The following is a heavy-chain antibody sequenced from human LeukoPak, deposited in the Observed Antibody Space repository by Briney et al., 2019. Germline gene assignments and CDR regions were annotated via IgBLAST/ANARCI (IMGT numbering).Heavy chain of an antibody. D-gene: IGHD3-10*01. V-gene: IGHV4-59*08. CDR2: VYYSGST. CDR3: ARQIPYGSGSFDY. CDR1: GGSIISYY. Sequence: PSETLSLTCTVSGGSIISYYWSWIRQPPGKGLEWIGYVYYSGSTNYNPSLKSRVTISVDTSKNQFSLKLSSVTAADTAVYYCARQIPYGSGSFDYWGQGTLVTVSS. J-gene: IGHJ4*02.